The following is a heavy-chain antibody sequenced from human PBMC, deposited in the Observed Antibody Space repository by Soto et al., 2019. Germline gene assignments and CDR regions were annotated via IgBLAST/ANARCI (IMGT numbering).Heavy chain of an antibody. CDR2: IGTAGDT. D-gene: IGHD3-16*02. J-gene: IGHJ4*02. CDR1: GFPFSSYD. V-gene: IGHV3-13*01. Sequence: GGSLRLSCASSGFPFSSYDMHWVRQAPGKGLEWVSAIGTAGDTYYPGSVKGRFTISRENAKNSLYLQMNSLRAGDTAVYYCERARDDYIWGSYPFDYWGQGTLVTVSS. CDR3: ERARDDYIWGSYPFDY.